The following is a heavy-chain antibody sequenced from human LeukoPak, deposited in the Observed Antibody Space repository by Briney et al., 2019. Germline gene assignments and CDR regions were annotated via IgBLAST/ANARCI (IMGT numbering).Heavy chain of an antibody. D-gene: IGHD6-13*01. CDR1: GFTFSNYA. CDR2: ISGSGGST. CDR3: AKDPSAGVTPYYFDY. J-gene: IGHJ4*02. Sequence: GGSLRLSCAASGFTFSNYAMSWVRQAPGKGLEWVSVISGSGGSTFYADSVKGRFAISRDNSKNTLYLQMNSLRAKDTAVYYCAKDPSAGVTPYYFDYWGQGTLVTVSS. V-gene: IGHV3-23*01.